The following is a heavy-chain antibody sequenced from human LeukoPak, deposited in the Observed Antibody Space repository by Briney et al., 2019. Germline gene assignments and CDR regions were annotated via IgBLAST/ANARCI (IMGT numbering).Heavy chain of an antibody. J-gene: IGHJ4*02. CDR1: GGSISRGSYY. CDR2: IYTSGST. D-gene: IGHD6-13*01. Sequence: SETLSLTCTVSGGSISRGSYYWSWIRQPAGKGLEWIGRIYTSGSTNYNPSLKSRVTISVDTSKNQFSLKLSSVTAADTAVYYCARAYAAAGNFDYWGQGTLVTVSS. CDR3: ARAYAAAGNFDY. V-gene: IGHV4-61*02.